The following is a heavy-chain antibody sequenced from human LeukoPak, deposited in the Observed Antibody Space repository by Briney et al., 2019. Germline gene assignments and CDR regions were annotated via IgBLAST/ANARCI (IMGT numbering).Heavy chain of an antibody. D-gene: IGHD1-26*01. CDR1: GGSFSGYY. V-gene: IGHV4-34*01. CDR2: INHSGST. CDR3: ARHGGSKMEYYYYYMDV. Sequence: SETLSLTCAVYGGSFSGYYWSWIRQPPGKGLEWIGEINHSGSTNYNPSLKSRVTISVDTSKNQFSLKLSSVTAADTAVYYCARHGGSKMEYYYYYMDVWGKGTTVTVSS. J-gene: IGHJ6*03.